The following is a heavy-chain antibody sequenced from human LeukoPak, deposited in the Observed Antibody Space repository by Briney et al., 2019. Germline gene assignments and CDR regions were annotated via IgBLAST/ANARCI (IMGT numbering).Heavy chain of an antibody. CDR3: AREYGDFDY. CDR1: GGSISNSY. CDR2: IHASGST. J-gene: IGHJ4*02. Sequence: SETLSLTCSVSGGSISNSYWSWIRQPAGKGLEWIGRIHASGSTNYNSSLKGRVTMSIDTSKNQFPLKLKSVTAADTAIYFCAREYGDFDYWGRGTLVAVSS. D-gene: IGHD4/OR15-4a*01. V-gene: IGHV4-4*07.